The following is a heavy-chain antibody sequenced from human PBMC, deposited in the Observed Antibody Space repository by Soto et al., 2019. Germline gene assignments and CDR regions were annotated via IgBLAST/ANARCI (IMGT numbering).Heavy chain of an antibody. J-gene: IGHJ6*02. CDR1: EFMFSDYY. CDR2: ISTSGTTT. D-gene: IGHD4-4*01. Sequence: QAQLEESGGGLVKPGGSLRLSCAASEFMFSDYYMSWIRQAPGKGLEWVSYISTSGTTTYYADSVKGRFTISRDNAKNSVYLQMNSLRAEDTAVYYCARESHPGSNYAYYYYGMDVWGQGTTVTVSS. CDR3: ARESHPGSNYAYYYYGMDV. V-gene: IGHV3-11*01.